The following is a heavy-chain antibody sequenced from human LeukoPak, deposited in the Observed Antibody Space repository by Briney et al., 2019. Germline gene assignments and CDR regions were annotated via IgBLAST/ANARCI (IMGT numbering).Heavy chain of an antibody. CDR3: AKDSLPYYDFWSGYSPYYFDY. V-gene: IGHV3-21*04. Sequence: TGGSLRLSCGASGFTFSNAWMSWVRQAPGKGLEWVSSISSRSSYIYYADSVKGRFTISRDNAKNTLYLQMNSLRAEDTAVYYCAKDSLPYYDFWSGYSPYYFDYWGQGTLVTVSS. CDR2: ISSRSSYI. CDR1: GFTFSNAW. D-gene: IGHD3-3*01. J-gene: IGHJ4*02.